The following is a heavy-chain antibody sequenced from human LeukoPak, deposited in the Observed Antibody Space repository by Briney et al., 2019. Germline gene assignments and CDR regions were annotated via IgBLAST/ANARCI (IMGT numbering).Heavy chain of an antibody. CDR2: INPHSGGT. CDR3: ARAYFGYVSGSTFDY. V-gene: IGHV1-2*02. Sequence: ASVKVSCKASGYTFIGYNMHWVRQAPGQGLEWMGWINPHSGGTNYAQKFQGRITMTRDTSISTAYMELSGLRSDDTAVYYCARAYFGYVSGSTFDYWGQGTLVTVSS. D-gene: IGHD3-10*01. J-gene: IGHJ4*02. CDR1: GYTFIGYN.